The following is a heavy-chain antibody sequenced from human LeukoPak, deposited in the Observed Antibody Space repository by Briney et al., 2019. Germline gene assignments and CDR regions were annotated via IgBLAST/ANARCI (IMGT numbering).Heavy chain of an antibody. D-gene: IGHD6-19*01. J-gene: IGHJ4*02. CDR3: AREGWGTYSSGPYYFDY. Sequence: GASVKVSCKASGYTFTRNGISWVRQAPGQGLEWMGWINGYNGNTKYAQKLQGRVTMTTDTSTTTAYMELRSLRSDDTAVYYCAREGWGTYSSGPYYFDYWGQGTLMTVSS. CDR2: INGYNGNT. CDR1: GYTFTRNG. V-gene: IGHV1-18*04.